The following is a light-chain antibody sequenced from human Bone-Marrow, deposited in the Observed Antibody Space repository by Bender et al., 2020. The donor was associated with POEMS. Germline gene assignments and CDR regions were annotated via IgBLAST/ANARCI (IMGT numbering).Light chain of an antibody. J-gene: IGLJ3*02. CDR1: SSDIGSYNL. CDR3: CSYAARSTWV. Sequence: QSALTQPVSVSGSPGQSITISCTGTSSDIGSYNLVSWYQQHPGKAPKLMIYEVKKRPSGVSNRFSGSKSGNTAFLTISGLQAEDEADYYCCSYAARSTWVFGGGTKLTVI. V-gene: IGLV2-23*02. CDR2: EVK.